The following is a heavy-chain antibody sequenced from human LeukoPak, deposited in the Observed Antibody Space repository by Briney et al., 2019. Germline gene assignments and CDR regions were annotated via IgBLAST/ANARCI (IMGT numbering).Heavy chain of an antibody. CDR1: GGSISSYY. J-gene: IGHJ3*02. CDR2: IYTRGST. Sequence: SEALSLTCTVSGGSISSYYWSWIRQPAGKGLEWIGRIYTRGSTNYNPSLKSRVTMSVDTSKNQFPLKLSSVTAADTAVYYCARGRYCSADICSGGDAFDIWGQGTMVSVSS. CDR3: ARGRYCSADICSGGDAFDI. V-gene: IGHV4-4*07. D-gene: IGHD2-15*01.